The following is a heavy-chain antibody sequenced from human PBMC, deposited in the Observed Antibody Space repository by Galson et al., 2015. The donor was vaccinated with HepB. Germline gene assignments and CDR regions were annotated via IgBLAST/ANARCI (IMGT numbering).Heavy chain of an antibody. CDR1: GFNFKTYT. D-gene: IGHD6-6*01. Sequence: SLRLSCAASGFNFKTYTINWVRQTPGKGLDWVSSITPDGDDIYYADSVKARFTISRDNSKNSVFLHMNSLRGDDTALYFCARDPGRLAARPFDSWGQGTQVTVSS. V-gene: IGHV3-21*06. CDR3: ARDPGRLAARPFDS. J-gene: IGHJ4*02. CDR2: ITPDGDDI.